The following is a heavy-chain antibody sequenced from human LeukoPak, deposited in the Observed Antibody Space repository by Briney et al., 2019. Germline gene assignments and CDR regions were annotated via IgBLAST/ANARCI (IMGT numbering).Heavy chain of an antibody. J-gene: IGHJ4*02. Sequence: PGGSLRLSCAASGFTVSSNYMSWVRQAPGKGLEWVSVIYSGGSTYYADSVKGRFTISRDNSKNTLYLQMNSLRAEDTAVYYCASHSGGNFVPFDYWGQGTLVTVSS. D-gene: IGHD4-23*01. CDR3: ASHSGGNFVPFDY. CDR1: GFTVSSNY. CDR2: IYSGGST. V-gene: IGHV3-53*01.